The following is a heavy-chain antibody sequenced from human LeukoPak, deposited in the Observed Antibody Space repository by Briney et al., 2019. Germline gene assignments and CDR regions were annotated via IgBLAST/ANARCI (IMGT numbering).Heavy chain of an antibody. Sequence: GGSLRLSCAASGFTFSSYSMNWVRQAPGKGLEWVSYISSSSSTIYYADSVKGRFTISRDNAKNSLYLQMNSLRGEDSAVYYCARDTYYYDSSGYCFDYWGQGTLVTVSS. J-gene: IGHJ4*02. V-gene: IGHV3-48*04. CDR1: GFTFSSYS. CDR2: ISSSSSTI. CDR3: ARDTYYYDSSGYCFDY. D-gene: IGHD3-22*01.